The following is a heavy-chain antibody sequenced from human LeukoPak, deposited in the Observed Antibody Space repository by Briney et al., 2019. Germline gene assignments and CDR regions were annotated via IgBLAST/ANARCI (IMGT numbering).Heavy chain of an antibody. CDR3: ARHVFYYDSSGYHYFYYMDV. CDR1: GGSFSGYY. V-gene: IGHV4-34*01. CDR2: INHSGST. D-gene: IGHD3-22*01. Sequence: PSETLSLTCAVYGGSFSGYYWSWIRQPPGKGLEWIGEINHSGSTNYNPSLKSRVTISVDTSKKQFSLKLSSVIAADTAVYFCARHVFYYDSSGYHYFYYMDVWGKGTTVTISS. J-gene: IGHJ6*03.